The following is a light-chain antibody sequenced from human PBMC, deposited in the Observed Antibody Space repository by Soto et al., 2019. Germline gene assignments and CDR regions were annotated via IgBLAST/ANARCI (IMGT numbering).Light chain of an antibody. V-gene: IGKV1-9*01. CDR1: QGISSN. Sequence: DIQLTQSPSFLSASVGDRVTITCRASQGISSNLAWYQQKPGKAPKVLMYDASTLQSGVPSRFSGSGSGTEFTLTITSLQPEDFATYYCQQVNSYPRTFGGGTKVEIK. J-gene: IGKJ4*01. CDR2: DAS. CDR3: QQVNSYPRT.